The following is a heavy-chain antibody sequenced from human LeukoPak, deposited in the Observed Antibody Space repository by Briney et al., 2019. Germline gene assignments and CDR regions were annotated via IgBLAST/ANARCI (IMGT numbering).Heavy chain of an antibody. D-gene: IGHD3-10*01. Sequence: PSETLSLTCTVSGGSISSYYWSWIRQPPGKGLEWIGYIYYSGSTNYNPSLKSRVTMSVDTSKSQFSLSLRSVTAADTAVYYCARDDRVEGGENWFDPWGQGTLVTVSS. CDR2: IYYSGST. CDR1: GGSISSYY. J-gene: IGHJ5*02. CDR3: ARDDRVEGGENWFDP. V-gene: IGHV4-59*12.